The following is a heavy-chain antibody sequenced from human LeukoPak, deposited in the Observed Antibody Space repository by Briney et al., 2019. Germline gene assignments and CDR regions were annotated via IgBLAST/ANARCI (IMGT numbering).Heavy chain of an antibody. J-gene: IGHJ4*02. CDR3: AAQYCSGGSCYPRY. Sequence: GGSLRLSCAASGFTFSSYWMHWVRQAPGKGLVWVSRINSDGSSTSYADSVKGRFTISRDNAKNTLYLQMNSLRAEDTAVYYCAAQYCSGGSCYPRYWGQVTLVTVSS. CDR1: GFTFSSYW. CDR2: INSDGSST. D-gene: IGHD2-15*01. V-gene: IGHV3-74*01.